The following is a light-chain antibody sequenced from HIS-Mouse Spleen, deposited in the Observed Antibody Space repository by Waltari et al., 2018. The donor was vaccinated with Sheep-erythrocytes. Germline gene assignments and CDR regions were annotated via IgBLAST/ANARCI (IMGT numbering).Light chain of an antibody. V-gene: IGLV2-11*01. Sequence: QSALTQPRSVSGSPGQSVTISCTGTSSDVGGYNYVSWYQQHQGKAPKLMSYDVSKRPSGVPDRCAGSKSGNTAALTISGLQAEDEADYYCCSYAGSYNHVFATGTKVTVL. J-gene: IGLJ1*01. CDR3: CSYAGSYNHV. CDR2: DVS. CDR1: SSDVGGYNY.